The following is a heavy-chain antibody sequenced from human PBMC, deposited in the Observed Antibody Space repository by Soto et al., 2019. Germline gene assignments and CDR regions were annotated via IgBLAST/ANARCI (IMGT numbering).Heavy chain of an antibody. D-gene: IGHD3-22*01. CDR3: AKDRPLLYYYDSSGYYFDY. Sequence: GGSLRLSCAASGFTFSSYAMSWVRQAPGKGLEWVSAISGSGGSTYYADSVKGRFTISRDNSKNTLYLQMNSLRAEDTAVYYCAKDRPLLYYYDSSGYYFDYWGQGTLVTVSS. CDR1: GFTFSSYA. J-gene: IGHJ4*02. CDR2: ISGSGGST. V-gene: IGHV3-23*01.